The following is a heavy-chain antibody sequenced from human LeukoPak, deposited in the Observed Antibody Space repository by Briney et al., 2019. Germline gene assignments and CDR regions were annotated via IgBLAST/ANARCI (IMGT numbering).Heavy chain of an antibody. D-gene: IGHD3-22*01. J-gene: IGHJ4*02. CDR1: GFTFDDYA. V-gene: IGHV3-9*01. Sequence: GRSLRLSCAASGFTFDDYAMHWVRQAPGKGLEWVSGISWNSGSIGYADSVKGRFIISRDNAKNSLYLQMNSLRAEDTAVYYCAKPPNYYDSSGYLDYWGQGTLVTVSS. CDR3: AKPPNYYDSSGYLDY. CDR2: ISWNSGSI.